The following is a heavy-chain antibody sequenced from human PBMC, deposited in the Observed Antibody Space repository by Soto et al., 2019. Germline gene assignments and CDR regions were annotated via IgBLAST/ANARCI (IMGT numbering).Heavy chain of an antibody. J-gene: IGHJ4*02. D-gene: IGHD6-19*01. CDR3: ARYEDSSGFIEGIDY. Sequence: SVKVSCNASGYTFTSYGISWVRQAPGQGLEWMGWISAYNGNTNYAQKLQGRVTMTTDTSTSTAYMELRSLRSDDTAVYYCARYEDSSGFIEGIDYWGQGTLVTVSS. V-gene: IGHV1-18*01. CDR1: GYTFTSYG. CDR2: ISAYNGNT.